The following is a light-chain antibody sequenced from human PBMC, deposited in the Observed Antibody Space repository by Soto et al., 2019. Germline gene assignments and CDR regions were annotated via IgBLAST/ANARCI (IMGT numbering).Light chain of an antibody. Sequence: EIVLTQSPGTLSLSPGERATLSCRASQSVSSSYLAWYQQKPGQAPRLLIYGASSRATGIPDRFSGSGSGTDFTLTISRLEPEDFAVYYGQQYGSSPPITFVQGTRLESK. CDR3: QQYGSSPPIT. V-gene: IGKV3-20*01. CDR2: GAS. J-gene: IGKJ5*01. CDR1: QSVSSSY.